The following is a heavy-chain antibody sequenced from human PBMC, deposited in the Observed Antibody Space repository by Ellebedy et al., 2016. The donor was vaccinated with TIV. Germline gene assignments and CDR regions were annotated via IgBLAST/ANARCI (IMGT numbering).Heavy chain of an antibody. CDR2: INQDGNEK. J-gene: IGHJ4*02. Sequence: GESLKISCVASGFTFSNSWMSWVRQAPGKGLEWLANINQDGNEKNHVDSVKGRFTISRDNAKNTLYLQMNSLKIEDTAVYYCVTEVIWFGNFANDYWGQGTLVTVSS. D-gene: IGHD3-10*01. CDR3: VTEVIWFGNFANDY. CDR1: GFTFSNSW. V-gene: IGHV3-7*03.